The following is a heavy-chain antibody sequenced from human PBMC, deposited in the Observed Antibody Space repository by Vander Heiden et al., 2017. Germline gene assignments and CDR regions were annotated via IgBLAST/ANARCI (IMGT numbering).Heavy chain of an antibody. Sequence: EVQLVESGGGLVQPGGSVRLSCAASGFTFSSYWMSWVRQAPGKGLEWVANIKQDGSEKYYVDSVKGRFTISRDNAKNSLYLQMNSLRAEDTAVYYCARERVVVPAAIRYWGQGTLVTVSS. V-gene: IGHV3-7*01. D-gene: IGHD2-2*02. CDR2: IKQDGSEK. J-gene: IGHJ4*02. CDR3: ARERVVVPAAIRY. CDR1: GFTFSSYW.